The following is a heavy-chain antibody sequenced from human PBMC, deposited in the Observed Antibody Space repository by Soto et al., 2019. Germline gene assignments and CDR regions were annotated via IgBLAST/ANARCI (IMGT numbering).Heavy chain of an antibody. CDR2: IYYSGST. CDR1: GGSVSSGSYY. Sequence: PSETLSLTCTVSGGSVSSGSYYWSWIRQPPGKGLEWIGYIYYSGSTNYNPSLKSRVTISVDTSKKQFSLKLSSVTAADTAVYYCARDSNGWSPFFDYWGQGTLVTVSS. J-gene: IGHJ4*02. V-gene: IGHV4-61*01. CDR3: ARDSNGWSPFFDY. D-gene: IGHD2-15*01.